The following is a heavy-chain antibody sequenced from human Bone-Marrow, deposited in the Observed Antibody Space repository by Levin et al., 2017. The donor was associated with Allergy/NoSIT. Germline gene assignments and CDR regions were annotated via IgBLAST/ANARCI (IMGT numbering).Heavy chain of an antibody. CDR2: MNPNNGNT. D-gene: IGHD5-18*01. J-gene: IGHJ6*02. V-gene: IGHV1-8*02. Sequence: GASVKVSCEASGYTFTGFDINWVRQATGQGLEWMGRMNPNNGNTTYAQFFEGRVTMTGNTSTSTAFLEVSSLKSEDTAVYYCARGGGRGYRYGYGHYYHFYGMDVWGQGTTVTVSS. CDR1: GYTFTGFD. CDR3: ARGGGRGYRYGYGHYYHFYGMDV.